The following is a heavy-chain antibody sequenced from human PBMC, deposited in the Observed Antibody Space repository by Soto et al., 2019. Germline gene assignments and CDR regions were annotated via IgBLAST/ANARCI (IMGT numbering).Heavy chain of an antibody. CDR3: ARGGYDFAFDI. D-gene: IGHD5-12*01. CDR2: IIPILGIA. CDR1: GGTFSSYT. V-gene: IGHV1-69*02. Sequence: VELVQSGAEVKQPGSSVKVSCKASGGTFSSYTISWVRQAPGQGLEWMGRIIPILGIANYAQKFQGRVTITADKSTSTAYMELSSLRSEDTAVYYCARGGYDFAFDIWGQGTMVTVSS. J-gene: IGHJ3*02.